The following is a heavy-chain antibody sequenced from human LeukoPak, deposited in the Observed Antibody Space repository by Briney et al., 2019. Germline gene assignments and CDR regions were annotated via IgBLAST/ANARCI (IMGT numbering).Heavy chain of an antibody. D-gene: IGHD6-19*01. CDR2: IYYSGST. CDR1: GGSISGSSYY. Sequence: NPSETLSLTCTVSGGSISGSSYYWGWIRQPPGKGLEWIGSIYYSGSTYYNPSLKSRVTISVDTSKNQFSLKLSSVTAADTAVYYCARDRRIAVAGTGPWGQGTLVTVSS. J-gene: IGHJ5*02. V-gene: IGHV4-39*07. CDR3: ARDRRIAVAGTGP.